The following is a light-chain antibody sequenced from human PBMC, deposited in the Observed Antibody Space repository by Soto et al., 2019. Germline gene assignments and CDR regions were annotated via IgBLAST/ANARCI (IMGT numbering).Light chain of an antibody. J-gene: IGLJ2*01. Sequence: QSALTQPASVSGSPGQSITISCTETSSDVGGYNYVSWYQQHPGKAPKPMIYDVSNRPSGVSNRFSGSKSGNTASLTISGLQAEDEADYYCSSYTSSSTVVFAGGTKLTVL. CDR3: SSYTSSSTVV. CDR2: DVS. V-gene: IGLV2-14*01. CDR1: SSDVGGYNY.